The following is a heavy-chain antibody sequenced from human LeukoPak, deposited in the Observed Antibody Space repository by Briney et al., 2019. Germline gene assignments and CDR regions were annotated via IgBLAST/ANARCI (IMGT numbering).Heavy chain of an antibody. CDR2: IYPGNSDT. CDR3: ARTYCGGDCYYSYFDY. V-gene: IGHV5-51*01. D-gene: IGHD2-21*02. Sequence: GESLKISCKGSGYSFTSYWIGWVRQMPGKGLEWMGFIYPGNSDTRYSPSFQGQVTISADKSISTAYLQWSSLKASHTPMYYCARTYCGGDCYYSYFDYWGQGTLVTVSS. J-gene: IGHJ4*02. CDR1: GYSFTSYW.